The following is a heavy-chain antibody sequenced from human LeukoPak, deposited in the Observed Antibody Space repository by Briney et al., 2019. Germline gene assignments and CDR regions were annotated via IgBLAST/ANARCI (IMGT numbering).Heavy chain of an antibody. CDR1: GGSISSSSYY. CDR2: IYYSGST. J-gene: IGHJ4*02. Sequence: SETLSLTCTVSGGSISSSSYYWGWIRQPPGKGLEWIGSIYYSGSTYYNPSLKSRVTISVDTSKNQFSLKLSSVTAADTAVYYCARLGYSSGWPIDYWGQGTLVTVSS. CDR3: ARLGYSSGWPIDY. D-gene: IGHD6-19*01. V-gene: IGHV4-39*01.